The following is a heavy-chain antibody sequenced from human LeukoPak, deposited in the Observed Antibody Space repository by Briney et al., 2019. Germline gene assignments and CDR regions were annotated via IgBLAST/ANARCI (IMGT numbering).Heavy chain of an antibody. V-gene: IGHV1-2*02. CDR2: INPNSGGT. J-gene: IGHJ3*02. CDR1: GYTFTGYY. Sequence: ASVKVSCKASGYTFTGYYMHWVRQAPGQGLEWMGWINPNSGGTNYAQKFQGRVTMTRDTSISTAYLELSRLRSDDTAVYYCARAYSQNYYDSSGTFDIWGQGTMVTVSS. CDR3: ARAYSQNYYDSSGTFDI. D-gene: IGHD3-22*01.